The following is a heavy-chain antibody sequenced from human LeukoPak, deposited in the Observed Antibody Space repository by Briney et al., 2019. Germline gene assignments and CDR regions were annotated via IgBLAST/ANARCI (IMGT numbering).Heavy chain of an antibody. V-gene: IGHV4-31*03. CDR1: GASISSDGFY. Sequence: PSETLSLTCTVSGASISSDGFYWTWVRHHPGKGLEWIGYVFNSGSTYYNPSLGSRITISADTSKNQFSLTLNSVTAADTAVYYCARPFYGDYYGMDVWGQGTTVTVSS. D-gene: IGHD4-17*01. J-gene: IGHJ6*02. CDR2: VFNSGST. CDR3: ARPFYGDYYGMDV.